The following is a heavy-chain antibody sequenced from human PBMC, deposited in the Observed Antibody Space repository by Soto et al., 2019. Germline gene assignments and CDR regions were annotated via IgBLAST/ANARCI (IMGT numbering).Heavy chain of an antibody. J-gene: IGHJ3*02. V-gene: IGHV1-2*02. CDR2: MNPKSGGA. CDR1: GYTFTDYY. D-gene: IGHD5-18*01. Sequence: GASVKVSCKTSGYTFTDYYTHWVRQAPGQGLEWMGWMNPKSGGAYFAQKFQGRVTLTRDTSIGTAYIEVNSLTSDDTAVYFCTRENIENSDGLYHDFDTWGQGTTVT. CDR3: TRENIENSDGLYHDFDT.